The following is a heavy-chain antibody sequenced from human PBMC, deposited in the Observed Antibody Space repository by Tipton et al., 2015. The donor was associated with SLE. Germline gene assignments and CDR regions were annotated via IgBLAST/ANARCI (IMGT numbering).Heavy chain of an antibody. V-gene: IGHV4-39*01. CDR1: GGSIGSSSYY. CDR2: IYYSGST. CDR3: ARQGDGGRANDY. D-gene: IGHD3-16*01. J-gene: IGHJ4*02. Sequence: TLSLTCTVSGGSIGSSSYYWGWIRQPPGKGLEWIGSIYYSGSTYYNPSLKSRVTISVDTSKNQFSLKLSSATAADTAVYYCARQGDGGRANDYWGQGTLVTVSS.